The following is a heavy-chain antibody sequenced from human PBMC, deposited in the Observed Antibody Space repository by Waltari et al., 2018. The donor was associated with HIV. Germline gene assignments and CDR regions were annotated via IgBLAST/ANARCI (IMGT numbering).Heavy chain of an antibody. J-gene: IGHJ2*01. Sequence: EVQLLESGGGLVQPGGSVRLSCAASGFSFSSYELSWLRQAPGKGLEWISYISSSGSSIYYADSVKGRFTISRDNGKKSLYLQMNILRAEDTAVYYCAKVREKQLWLRNWDFDLWGRGTLVTVSS. D-gene: IGHD5-18*01. CDR3: AKVREKQLWLRNWDFDL. CDR1: GFSFSSYE. V-gene: IGHV3-48*03. CDR2: ISSSGSSI.